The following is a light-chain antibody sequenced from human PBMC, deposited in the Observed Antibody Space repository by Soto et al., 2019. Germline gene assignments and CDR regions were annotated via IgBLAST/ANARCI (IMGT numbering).Light chain of an antibody. CDR2: EDN. V-gene: IGLV6-57*04. Sequence: NFMLTQPHSVSESPGKTVTISCARSSGSIASNYVQWYQQRPGCAPTTVIYEDNQRPSGVPDRFSGSIDSSSNSASLTISGLKTEDEADYYCQSYDSSNLRVFGGGTKLTVL. CDR3: QSYDSSNLRV. J-gene: IGLJ3*02. CDR1: SGSIASNY.